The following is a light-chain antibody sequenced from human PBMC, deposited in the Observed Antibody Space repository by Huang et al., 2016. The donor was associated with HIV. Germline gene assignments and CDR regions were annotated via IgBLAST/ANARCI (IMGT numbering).Light chain of an antibody. V-gene: IGKV1-13*02. CDR2: GAS. CDR1: QDIGTS. CDR3: QQLHAYPIT. Sequence: HLTQSPPSLSASVGDSVFISCRASQDIGTSLAWYQKRTGRAPKLLISGASPLQTGVPSRFSGDSAGTFFTLFITDLQPEDFATYYCQQLHAYPITFGQGTRLDIK. J-gene: IGKJ5*01.